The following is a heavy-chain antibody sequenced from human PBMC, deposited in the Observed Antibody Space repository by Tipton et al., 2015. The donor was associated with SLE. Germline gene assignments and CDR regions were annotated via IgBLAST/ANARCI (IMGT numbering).Heavy chain of an antibody. V-gene: IGHV3-23*03. CDR2: INSGVGRA. CDR1: GFTLSTYA. D-gene: IGHD5-18*01. J-gene: IGHJ6*03. Sequence: SLRLSCSASGFTLSTYAMSWVRQAPGKGLEWVSLINSGVGRAYYVDSVKGRFSISRDNAKNSLYLQMNSLRAEDTAVYYCARDGYGHGGDFSYYYLDVWGKGTTVTVSS. CDR3: ARDGYGHGGDFSYYYLDV.